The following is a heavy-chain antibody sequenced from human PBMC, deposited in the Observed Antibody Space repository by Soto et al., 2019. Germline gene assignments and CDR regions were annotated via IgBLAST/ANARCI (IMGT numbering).Heavy chain of an antibody. D-gene: IGHD1-26*01. CDR3: ARGVTAGVDY. Sequence: QVQLVQSGAEVREPGASVKVSCKASGYSFSRLDINWVRQTTGHGLEWMGWMQPRDGRTGYAQKFQGRVTMTRDTSINTDYMELCSLTSDDTAFYYCARGVTAGVDYWGQGTLVTVSS. J-gene: IGHJ4*02. CDR2: MQPRDGRT. CDR1: GYSFSRLD. V-gene: IGHV1-8*01.